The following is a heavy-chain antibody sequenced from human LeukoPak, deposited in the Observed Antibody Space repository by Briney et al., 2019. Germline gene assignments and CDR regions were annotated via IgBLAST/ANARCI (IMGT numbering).Heavy chain of an antibody. Sequence: QAGGSLRLSCAASGFTFSSYEMNWVRQAPGKGLEWVAVIWYDGSNKYYADSVKGRFTISRDNSKNTLYLQMNSLRAEDTAVYYCAKDQGEMATVYDYWGQGTLVTVSS. CDR2: IWYDGSNK. D-gene: IGHD5-24*01. CDR1: GFTFSSYE. J-gene: IGHJ4*02. V-gene: IGHV3-33*06. CDR3: AKDQGEMATVYDY.